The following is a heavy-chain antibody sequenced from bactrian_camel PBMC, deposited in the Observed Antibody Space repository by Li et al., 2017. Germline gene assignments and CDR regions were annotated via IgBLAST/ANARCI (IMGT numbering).Heavy chain of an antibody. Sequence: VQLVESGGGSALAGGSVRLSCAASGYTFNTYSWFRQAPGQEREGVAAIDTGDGSTYYLNSVEGRFTISRDNAKNTVSLQMNSLAPEDTAVYYCIRNPDPWNNAPADHVERSDIGYRGQGTQVTVS. CDR1: GYTFNTY. V-gene: IGHV3S40*01. CDR2: IDTGDGST. CDR3: IRNPDPWNNAPADHVERSDIGY. D-gene: IGHD1*01. J-gene: IGHJ6*01.